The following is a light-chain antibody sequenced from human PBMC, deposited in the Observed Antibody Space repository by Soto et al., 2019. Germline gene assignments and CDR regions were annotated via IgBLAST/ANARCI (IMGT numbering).Light chain of an antibody. J-gene: IGKJ3*01. Sequence: ETVLTQSPATLSASPGVRATLSCRASQSVGSNLAWYLQKPGQAPRLLIYGPSTRATGIPAWFSGSGSGTEFTLTIDSLQYEDFAVYYGQQYNNWPLTFGPGTKVDVK. CDR2: GPS. CDR3: QQYNNWPLT. V-gene: IGKV3-15*01. CDR1: QSVGSN.